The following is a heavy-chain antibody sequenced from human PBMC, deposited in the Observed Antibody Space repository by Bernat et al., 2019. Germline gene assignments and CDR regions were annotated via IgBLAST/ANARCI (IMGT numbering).Heavy chain of an antibody. Sequence: QLQLQESGPGLVKPSETLSLTCTVSGGSISSSSYYWGWIRQPPGKGLEWIGSIYYSGSTYYNLSLKSRVTISVDTSKNQFSLKLSSVTAADTAVYYCARRPGYYFDYWGQGTLVTVSS. CDR1: GGSISSSSYY. V-gene: IGHV4-39*01. D-gene: IGHD3-10*01. J-gene: IGHJ4*02. CDR3: ARRPGYYFDY. CDR2: IYYSGST.